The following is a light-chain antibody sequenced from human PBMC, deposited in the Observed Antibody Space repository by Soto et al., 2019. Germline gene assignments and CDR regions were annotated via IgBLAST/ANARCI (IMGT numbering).Light chain of an antibody. J-gene: IGKJ4*01. V-gene: IGKV1-12*01. CDR1: QGISSW. CDR2: AAS. CDR3: QQANSFPHT. Sequence: DIQMTQSPSSVSASVGDRVTITCRASQGISSWLVWYQQKPGKAPKRLIYAASSLQSGVPSRFSGIGSGTDFTLTSSSLQPEDFATYYYQQANSFPHTFGGGTKVEIK.